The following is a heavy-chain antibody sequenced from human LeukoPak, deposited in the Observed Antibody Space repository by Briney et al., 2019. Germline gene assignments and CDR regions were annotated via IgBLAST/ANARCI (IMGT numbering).Heavy chain of an antibody. D-gene: IGHD3-10*01. CDR3: ARDGVTMVRGVIGWFDP. Sequence: ASVKVSCKASGYTFTGYYMHWVRQAPGQGLEWMGWINPNSGGTNYAQKFQGRVTMTRDTSISTAYMELNRLRSDDTAVYYCARDGVTMVRGVIGWFDPWGQGTLVTVSS. J-gene: IGHJ5*02. CDR1: GYTFTGYY. V-gene: IGHV1-2*02. CDR2: INPNSGGT.